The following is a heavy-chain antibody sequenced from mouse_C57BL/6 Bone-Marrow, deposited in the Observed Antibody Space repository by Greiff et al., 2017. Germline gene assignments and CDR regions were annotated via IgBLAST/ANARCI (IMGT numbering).Heavy chain of an antibody. CDR2: IDPNSGGT. D-gene: IGHD1-1*01. J-gene: IGHJ3*01. CDR3: ARHGSCSGWFDY. CDR1: GYTFTSYW. Sequence: VQLQQSGPELVKPGASVKLSCKASGYTFTSYWMDWVKQRPGRGLEWIGRIDPNSGGTIYNEKFKGKATLTVDKSSSTAYMELSSLTSEDSAVYYCARHGSCSGWFDYWGKGTMVTVSA. V-gene: IGHV1-72*01.